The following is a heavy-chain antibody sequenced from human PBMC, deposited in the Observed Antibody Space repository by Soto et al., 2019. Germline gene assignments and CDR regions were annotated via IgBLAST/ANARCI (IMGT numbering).Heavy chain of an antibody. CDR3: ARDESAYNYASYYYYGMDV. D-gene: IGHD2-2*01. CDR1: GYTFVSYG. Sequence: ASVKVSCKASGYTFVSYGSSWVRQAPGQGLEWMGWISAYNGNIKYAQNFQGRVTMTTDTSTSTAYMELRSLRSDDTAVVYCARDESAYNYASYYYYGMDVWGQGTTVTVSS. CDR2: ISAYNGNI. V-gene: IGHV1-18*01. J-gene: IGHJ6*02.